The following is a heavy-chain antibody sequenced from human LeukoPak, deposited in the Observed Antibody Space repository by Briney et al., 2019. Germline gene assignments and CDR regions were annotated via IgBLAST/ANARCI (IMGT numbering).Heavy chain of an antibody. J-gene: IGHJ4*02. CDR2: ISSSSTYI. Sequence: GGSLRLSCPPSRFTFSNYNMNWVRRAPGKGLERVSCISSSSTYIYYADSVKGRFTISRDNAKNSLYLQMNSLRAEDTAVYYCVTDGADYYDSTGYPIYFDYWGQGTLVTVSS. CDR3: VTDGADYYDSTGYPIYFDY. CDR1: RFTFSNYN. V-gene: IGHV3-21*01. D-gene: IGHD3-22*01.